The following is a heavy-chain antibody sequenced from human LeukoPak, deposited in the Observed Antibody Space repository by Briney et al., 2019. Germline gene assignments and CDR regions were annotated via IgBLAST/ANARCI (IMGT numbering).Heavy chain of an antibody. J-gene: IGHJ4*02. CDR1: GGSLSGYY. CDR2: INHSGST. V-gene: IGHV4-34*01. CDR3: ARVGYGDYSPILYYFDY. Sequence: SETLSLTCAVYGGSLSGYYWSWIRQPPGKGLEWIGEINHSGSTNYNPSLKSRVTISVDTSKNQFSLKLSSMTAADTAVYYCARVGYGDYSPILYYFDYWGQGTLVTVSS. D-gene: IGHD4-17*01.